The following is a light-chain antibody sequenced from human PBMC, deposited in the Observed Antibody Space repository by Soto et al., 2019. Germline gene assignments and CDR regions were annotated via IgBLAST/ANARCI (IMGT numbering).Light chain of an antibody. CDR2: GVS. J-gene: IGKJ5*01. Sequence: DLQMTQSPSSLSASVGGRFTITCRAIQSISGYLNWYQQKSGKAPNLLIYGVSRLQGGVPSRFSGSGSGTDFTLSISSLQHEDFANYYCQQSYTAHSITFGQGTRLEIK. CDR1: QSISGY. CDR3: QQSYTAHSIT. V-gene: IGKV1-39*01.